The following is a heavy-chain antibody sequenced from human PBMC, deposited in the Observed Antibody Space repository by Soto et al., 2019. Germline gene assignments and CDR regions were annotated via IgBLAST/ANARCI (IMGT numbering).Heavy chain of an antibody. D-gene: IGHD3-22*01. J-gene: IGHJ4*02. CDR1: GGTFSSYA. CDR2: IIPILGTA. V-gene: IGHV1-69*13. Sequence: SVKVSCKASGGTFSSYAISWVRQAPGQGLEWMGGIIPILGTANYAQKFQGRVTITADESTSTAYMELSSLRSEDTAVYYCARGLTMIVVVITGPYYFDYWGQGTLVTVSS. CDR3: ARGLTMIVVVITGPYYFDY.